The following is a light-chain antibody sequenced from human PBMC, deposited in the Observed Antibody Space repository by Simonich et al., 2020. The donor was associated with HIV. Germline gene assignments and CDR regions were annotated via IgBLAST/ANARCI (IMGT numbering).Light chain of an antibody. J-gene: IGLJ2*01. V-gene: IGLV2-14*03. CDR2: DIS. CDR1: SSDVGGYNY. Sequence: QSALTQPASVSGSPGQSITISCTGTSSDVGGYNYVSWYRQHPGRAPKLMIYDISNRPSGVSNRCSGSKSGNTASLTISGLQAEDEADYYCSSYTSSSTLVIFGGGTKLTVL. CDR3: SSYTSSSTLVI.